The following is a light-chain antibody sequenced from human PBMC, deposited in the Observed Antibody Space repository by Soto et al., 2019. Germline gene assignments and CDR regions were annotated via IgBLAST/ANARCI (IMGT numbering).Light chain of an antibody. CDR1: QSVSSY. Sequence: EIVLTQSPSTLSLSPGERATLSCRASQSVSSYLAWYPQKPGQAPSLIIYHASNRATGIPARFSGSWAGTDFALNISSLEPEDVAVYYCHQRSNWPPITFGQGTRLEIK. CDR2: HAS. J-gene: IGKJ5*01. V-gene: IGKV3-11*01. CDR3: HQRSNWPPIT.